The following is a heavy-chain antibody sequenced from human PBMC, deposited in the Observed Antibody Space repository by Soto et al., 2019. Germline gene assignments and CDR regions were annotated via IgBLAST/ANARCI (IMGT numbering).Heavy chain of an antibody. D-gene: IGHD3-3*01. V-gene: IGHV1-2*02. J-gene: IGHJ3*02. CDR2: INPATGAA. Sequence: QLHLVQSGAVVKKPGASVTVSCSASGYPVTAYYMHWVRQAPGRGLEWMGGINPATGAAKYTQTFQGRVTMTRDKSTSTLFMELRGPTSEDTAAFYCARGGGVGVAGSAAFDMWGQGTLVTVSS. CDR3: ARGGGVGVAGSAAFDM. CDR1: GYPVTAYY.